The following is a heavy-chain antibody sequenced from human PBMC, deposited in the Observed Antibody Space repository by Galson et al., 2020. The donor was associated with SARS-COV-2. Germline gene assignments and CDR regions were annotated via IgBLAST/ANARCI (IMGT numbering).Heavy chain of an antibody. CDR1: GFTFSDYF. CDR3: ARVGDCSGGICYGAEYFQH. V-gene: IGHV3-11*04. CDR2: ISSSGSSI. D-gene: IGHD2-15*01. J-gene: IGHJ1*01. Sequence: GESLKISCAASGFTFSDYFMSWVRQAPGKGLEWVSYISSSGSSINYADSVTGRFTISRDNAKNSLNLQMNSLRVEDTAVYYCARVGDCSGGICYGAEYFQHWGQGTLVTVSS.